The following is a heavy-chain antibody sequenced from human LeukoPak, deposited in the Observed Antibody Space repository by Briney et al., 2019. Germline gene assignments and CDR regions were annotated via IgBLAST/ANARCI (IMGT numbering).Heavy chain of an antibody. Sequence: SETLSLTCTVSGGSISSYYWSWIRQPPGKGLEWIGYIYYSGSTNYNPSLKSRVTISVDTSKNQFSLKLSSVTAADTAVYYCARVIKTYFDYWSQGTLVTVSS. CDR3: ARVIKTYFDY. V-gene: IGHV4-59*01. D-gene: IGHD3-10*01. CDR1: GGSISSYY. J-gene: IGHJ4*02. CDR2: IYYSGST.